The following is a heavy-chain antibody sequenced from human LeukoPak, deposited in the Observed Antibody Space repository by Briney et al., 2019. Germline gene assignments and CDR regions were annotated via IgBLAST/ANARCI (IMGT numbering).Heavy chain of an antibody. CDR2: ISGSGGST. Sequence: GGSLRLSCAASGFIFSSYAMSWVRQAPGKGLEWVSTISGSGGSTYYADSVKGRFTISRDNSKNTVYLQMNSLRPEDTAIYYCAKESPYGSGSRNYYFHYWGQGTLVTVSS. D-gene: IGHD3-10*01. V-gene: IGHV3-23*01. J-gene: IGHJ4*02. CDR1: GFIFSSYA. CDR3: AKESPYGSGSRNYYFHY.